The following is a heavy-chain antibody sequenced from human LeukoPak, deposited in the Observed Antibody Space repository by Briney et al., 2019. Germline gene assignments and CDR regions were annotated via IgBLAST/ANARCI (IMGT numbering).Heavy chain of an antibody. CDR2: IYYSGST. CDR3: ARGITIFGVVFDY. Sequence: SDTLSLTCTVSGGSISSYYWSWIRQPRGKGLEWIGYIYYSGSTNYNPSLKSRVTISVDTSKNQFSLKLSSVAAADTAVYYCARGITIFGVVFDYWGQGTLVTVSS. CDR1: GGSISSYY. J-gene: IGHJ4*02. D-gene: IGHD3-3*01. V-gene: IGHV4-59*01.